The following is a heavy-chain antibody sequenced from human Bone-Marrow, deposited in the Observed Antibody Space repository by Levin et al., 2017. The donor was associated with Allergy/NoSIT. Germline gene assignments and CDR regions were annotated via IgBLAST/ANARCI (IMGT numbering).Heavy chain of an antibody. D-gene: IGHD4-17*01. CDR3: AKVGEDFRPGGRHYMDV. CDR1: GFSISSHG. V-gene: IGHV3-23*01. J-gene: IGHJ6*03. CDR2: ISSGNAD. Sequence: GGSLRLSCAASGFSISSHGMFWVRQAPGKGLEWVSAISSGNADYYADSVKGRFTMPRDNSKNTLYLQMNRLRAEDTAIYSCAKVGEDFRPGGRHYMDVWGRGTSVTVSS.